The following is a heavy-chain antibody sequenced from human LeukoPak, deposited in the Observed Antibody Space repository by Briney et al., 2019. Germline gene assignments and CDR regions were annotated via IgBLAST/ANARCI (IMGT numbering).Heavy chain of an antibody. CDR3: ARGPIVVVSAAMPGVGGWFDP. D-gene: IGHD2-2*01. Sequence: PSETLSLTCAVYGGSFSGYYWSWIRQPPGKGLEWIGEINRSGSTNYNPSLKSRVTISVDTSKNQFSLKLSSVTAADTAVYYCARGPIVVVSAAMPGVGGWFDPWGQGTLVTVSS. CDR2: INRSGST. CDR1: GGSFSGYY. V-gene: IGHV4-34*01. J-gene: IGHJ5*02.